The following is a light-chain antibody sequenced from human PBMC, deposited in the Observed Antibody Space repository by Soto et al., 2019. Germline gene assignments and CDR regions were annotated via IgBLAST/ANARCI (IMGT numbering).Light chain of an antibody. J-gene: IGKJ2*01. CDR2: GAS. Sequence: EIVMTQSPATLSVSPGERATLSCRASQSVSSNLAWYQQKPGQAPRLLIYGASTSATGIPARFSGSGSGTEFTLTISSLQSEDFAVYYCQQYGSSHYTFGQGTKLEIK. CDR1: QSVSSN. CDR3: QQYGSSHYT. V-gene: IGKV3-15*01.